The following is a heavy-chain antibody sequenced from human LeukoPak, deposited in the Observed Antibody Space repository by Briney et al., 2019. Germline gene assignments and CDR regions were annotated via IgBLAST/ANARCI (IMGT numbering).Heavy chain of an antibody. CDR1: GYTFTSYG. CDR2: ISAYNGNT. J-gene: IGHJ4*02. CDR3: AREGRIAARPDWSDY. V-gene: IGHV1-18*01. D-gene: IGHD6-6*01. Sequence: ASVKVSCKASGYTFTSYGISWVRQAPGQGLEWMGWISAYNGNTNYAQKLQGRVTMTTDTSTSTAYMELRSLRSDDTAVYYCAREGRIAARPDWSDYWGQGTLVTVSS.